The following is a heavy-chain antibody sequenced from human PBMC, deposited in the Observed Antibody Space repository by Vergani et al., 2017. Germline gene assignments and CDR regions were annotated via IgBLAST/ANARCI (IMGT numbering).Heavy chain of an antibody. CDR3: ARDDYDSSGYYAI. Sequence: QVQLQQWGAGLLKPSETLSLTCAVYGGSFSGYYWSWIRQPPGKGLEWIGYIYYSGSTNYNPSLKSRVTISVDTSKNQFSLKLSSVTAADTAVYYCARDDYDSSGYYAIWGQGTLVTVSS. CDR1: GGSFSGYY. V-gene: IGHV4-34*11. CDR2: IYYSGST. D-gene: IGHD3-22*01. J-gene: IGHJ4*02.